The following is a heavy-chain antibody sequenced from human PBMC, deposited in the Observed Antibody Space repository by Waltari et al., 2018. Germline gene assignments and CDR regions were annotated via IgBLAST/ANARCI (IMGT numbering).Heavy chain of an antibody. CDR3: ARAGSPSGDY. CDR2: IYTSGST. D-gene: IGHD6-6*01. J-gene: IGHJ4*02. Sequence: QVQLQESGPGLVKPSQTLSLTCTVPGGSLSRRRYYWSWIRQPAGKGLEWIGRIYTSGSTNYNPSLKSRVTISVDTSKNQFSLKLSSVTAADTAVYYCARAGSPSGDYWGQGTLVTVSS. CDR1: GGSLSRRRYY. V-gene: IGHV4-61*02.